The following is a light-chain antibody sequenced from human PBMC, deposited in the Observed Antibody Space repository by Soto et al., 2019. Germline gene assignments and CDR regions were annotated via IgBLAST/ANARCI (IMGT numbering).Light chain of an antibody. J-gene: IGLJ1*01. CDR1: SSNIGAGYD. CDR2: GNS. V-gene: IGLV1-40*01. CDR3: QSNYSSLSGYV. Sequence: QSVLTQPPSVSGAPGQRVTISCTGSSSNIGAGYDVHWYQQLPGTAPKLLIYGNSNRPSGVPDRFSGSKSGTSASLAITGLQAEDEADYYCQSNYSSLSGYVFGTGTKVTIL.